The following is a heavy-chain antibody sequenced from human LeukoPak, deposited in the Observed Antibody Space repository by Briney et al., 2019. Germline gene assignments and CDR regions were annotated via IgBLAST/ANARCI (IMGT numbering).Heavy chain of an antibody. CDR3: TRVPPPPGTAADYYYYMDV. J-gene: IGHJ6*03. CDR1: GGTFSSYA. Sequence: SVKVSCKASGGTFSSYAISWVRQAPGQGLEWRGGIIPIFGTANYAQKFQGRGTITADASTSTAYMELSSLRSEDTAVYYCTRVPPPPGTAADYYYYMDVWGKGTTVTVSS. CDR2: IIPIFGTA. D-gene: IGHD1-7*01. V-gene: IGHV1-69*01.